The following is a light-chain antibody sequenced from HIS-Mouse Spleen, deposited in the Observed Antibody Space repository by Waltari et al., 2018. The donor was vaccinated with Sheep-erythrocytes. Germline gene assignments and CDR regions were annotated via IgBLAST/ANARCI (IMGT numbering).Light chain of an antibody. Sequence: QSALTHPASVSGSPGQSITIPCTATSSAVGSYNLVSWYQQHPGKAPKLMIYEGSKRPSGVSNRFSGSKSGNTASLTISGLQAEDEADYYCCSYAGSSTLVFGGGTKLTVL. V-gene: IGLV2-23*01. CDR1: SSAVGSYNL. CDR2: EGS. J-gene: IGLJ2*01. CDR3: CSYAGSSTLV.